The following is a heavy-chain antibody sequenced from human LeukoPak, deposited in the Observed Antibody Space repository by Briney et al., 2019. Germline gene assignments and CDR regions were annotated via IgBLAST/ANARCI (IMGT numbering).Heavy chain of an antibody. CDR2: ISGSGSTI. CDR3: ARTAEYCSSTSCYIWGRYYYYGMDV. D-gene: IGHD2-2*02. Sequence: GGSLRLSCAASGFTFSDYYMSWLRQAPGKGLEWVSYISGSGSTIHYADSVKGRFTISRDNAKNSLYLQMNSLRAEDTAVYYCARTAEYCSSTSCYIWGRYYYYGMDVWGQGTTVTVSS. V-gene: IGHV3-11*04. CDR1: GFTFSDYY. J-gene: IGHJ6*02.